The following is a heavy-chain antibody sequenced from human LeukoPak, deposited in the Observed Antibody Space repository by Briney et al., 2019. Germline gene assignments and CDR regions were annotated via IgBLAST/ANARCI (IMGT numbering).Heavy chain of an antibody. CDR2: INTNTGNP. Sequence: ASVKVSCKASGYTFTSYAMNWVRQAPGQGLGWMGWINTNTGNPTYAQGFTGRFVFSLDTSVSTAYLQISSLKAEDTAVYYCARDPASGSYYHWFDPWGQGTLVTVSS. J-gene: IGHJ5*02. V-gene: IGHV7-4-1*02. D-gene: IGHD3-10*01. CDR1: GYTFTSYA. CDR3: ARDPASGSYYHWFDP.